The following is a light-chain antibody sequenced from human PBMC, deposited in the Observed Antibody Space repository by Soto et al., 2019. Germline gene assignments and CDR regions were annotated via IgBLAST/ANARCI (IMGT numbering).Light chain of an antibody. CDR3: RQALQTPLT. V-gene: IGKV2-28*01. CDR2: LGS. CDR1: QSLLHSNGYNY. Sequence: DIVMTQSPLSLPVTPGEPASISCRSSQSLLHSNGYNYLDWYLQKPGQSPQLLIYLGSNRASGVPDRVSGSGSGTDFTLKISRVEAEDVGVYYCRQALQTPLTVGGGPKVEIK. J-gene: IGKJ4*01.